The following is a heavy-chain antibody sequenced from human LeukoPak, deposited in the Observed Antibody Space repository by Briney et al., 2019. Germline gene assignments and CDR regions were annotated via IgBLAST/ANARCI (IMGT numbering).Heavy chain of an antibody. J-gene: IGHJ6*03. V-gene: IGHV3-66*01. D-gene: IGHD6-19*01. Sequence: GGSLRLSCAASGFTVSSNYMSWVRQAPGKGLEWVSVIYSGGSTYYADSVKGRFTISRDNSKNTLYLQMNSLRAEDTAVYYCARAVAGKNYYYMDVWGKGTTVTISS. CDR2: IYSGGST. CDR1: GFTVSSNY. CDR3: ARAVAGKNYYYMDV.